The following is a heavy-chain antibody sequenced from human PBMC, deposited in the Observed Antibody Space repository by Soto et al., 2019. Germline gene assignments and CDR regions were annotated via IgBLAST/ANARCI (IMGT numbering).Heavy chain of an antibody. CDR1: GFTFSSYS. J-gene: IGHJ4*02. V-gene: IGHV3-48*02. CDR3: ARDGYNTMVLVPYYFYY. D-gene: IGHD3-22*01. Sequence: GGSLRLSCAGSGFTFSSYSMNWVRQAPGKGLEWVSYISSSSSTIYYADSVKGRFTISRDNAKNSLYLQMNSLRDEDTAVYYCARDGYNTMVLVPYYFYYWGQGTLLTVSS. CDR2: ISSSSSTI.